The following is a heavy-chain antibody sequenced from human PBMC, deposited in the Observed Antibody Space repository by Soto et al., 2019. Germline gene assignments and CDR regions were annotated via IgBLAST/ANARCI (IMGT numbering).Heavy chain of an antibody. J-gene: IGHJ3*02. V-gene: IGHV3-48*02. CDR1: GFTFSSYS. CDR3: VRDHLYDFDI. Sequence: EVQLMESGGGFIQPGGSLRLSCAASGFTFSSYSMNWVRQAPGKGLEWISYVIGSTTYYADSVKGRFTISRDNAKNSLSPQMDRLTDEATDVYYCVRDHLYDFDIWGQGTIVTASS. CDR2: VIGSTT.